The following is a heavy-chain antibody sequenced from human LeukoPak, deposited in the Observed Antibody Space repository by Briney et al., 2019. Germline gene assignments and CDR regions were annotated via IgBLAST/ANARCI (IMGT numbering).Heavy chain of an antibody. Sequence: GGSLRLSCAASGFTVSSNYMSWVRQAPGKGLEWVSAISGSGGSTYYADSVKGRFTISRDNSKNTLYLQMNSLRAEDTAVYYCAKDRSVRPPSYWGQGTLVTVSS. V-gene: IGHV3-23*01. J-gene: IGHJ4*02. CDR3: AKDRSVRPPSY. CDR1: GFTVSSNY. CDR2: ISGSGGST.